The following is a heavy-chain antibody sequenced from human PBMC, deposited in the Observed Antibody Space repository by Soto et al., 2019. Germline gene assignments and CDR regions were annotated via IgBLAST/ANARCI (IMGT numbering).Heavy chain of an antibody. Sequence: SETLSLTCTVSGGSISNHYWSWIRQPPGKGLEWIGYIYYKGNTNYNPSLKSRVTMSVDTSKNQYSQKLSSVTAADTAVYYCTRNRRLTIFGGYYFDYCGQGTMVTVSS. J-gene: IGHJ4*02. CDR2: IYYKGNT. CDR3: TRNRRLTIFGGYYFDY. D-gene: IGHD3-3*01. CDR1: GGSISNHY. V-gene: IGHV4-59*11.